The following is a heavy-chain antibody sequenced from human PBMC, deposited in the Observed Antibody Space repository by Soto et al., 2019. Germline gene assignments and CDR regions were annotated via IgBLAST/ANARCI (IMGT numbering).Heavy chain of an antibody. CDR2: IWYDGSKK. CDR1: GFTFSSYG. D-gene: IGHD2-2*01. Sequence: QVQLVESGGGVVQPGRSLRLSCAASGFTFSSYGMHWVRQAPGKGLEWVADIWYDGSKKYYADSVKGRFTISRDSSKNTLYLQMDSLRAEDTAVYYCARDQDPMVVVLPAAFDYWGQGALVTVSS. V-gene: IGHV3-33*01. J-gene: IGHJ4*02. CDR3: ARDQDPMVVVLPAAFDY.